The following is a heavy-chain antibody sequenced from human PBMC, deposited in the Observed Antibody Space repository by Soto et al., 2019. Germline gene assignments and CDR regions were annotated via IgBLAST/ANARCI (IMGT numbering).Heavy chain of an antibody. CDR2: IIPIFGTA. CDR1: GGTFSSYA. V-gene: IGHV1-69*05. J-gene: IGHJ4*02. D-gene: IGHD2-8*01. CDR3: ARARGVYYFDS. Sequence: ASVKVSCKVSGGTFSSYAISWVRQAPGQGLEWMGGIIPIFGTANYAQKFQGRVTMTRDTSTSTVYMELSSLRSEDTAVYYCARARGVYYFDSWGQGTLVTVSS.